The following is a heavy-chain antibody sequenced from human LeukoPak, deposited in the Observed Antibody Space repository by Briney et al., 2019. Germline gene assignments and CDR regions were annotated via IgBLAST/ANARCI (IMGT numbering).Heavy chain of an antibody. J-gene: IGHJ4*02. CDR3: ARSLGVRGVIRRPFDY. V-gene: IGHV4-30-4*08. Sequence: SETLSLTCTVSGGSISSGDYYWSWIRQPPGKGLEWIGYIYYSGSTYYNPSLKSRVTISVDTSKNQFSLKLSSVTAADTAVYYCARSLGVRGVIRRPFDYWGQGTLVTVSS. D-gene: IGHD3-10*01. CDR2: IYYSGST. CDR1: GGSISSGDYY.